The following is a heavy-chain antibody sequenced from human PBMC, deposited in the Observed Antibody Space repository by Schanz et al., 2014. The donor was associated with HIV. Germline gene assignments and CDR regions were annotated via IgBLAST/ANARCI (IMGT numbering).Heavy chain of an antibody. J-gene: IGHJ6*02. CDR3: AKGSSLWSFYYDMDV. D-gene: IGHD3-10*01. CDR2: ISGGGHRI. V-gene: IGHV3-NL1*01. CDR1: GFTFSIFG. Sequence: QVQLVESGGGVVQPGRSLRLSCAASGFTFSIFGMHWVRQAPGKGLEWVSRISGGGHRIYYVDSVKGRFTISRDTSKKKLYLQMNSLRAEDTAVYYCAKGSSLWSFYYDMDVWGQGTTVTVSS.